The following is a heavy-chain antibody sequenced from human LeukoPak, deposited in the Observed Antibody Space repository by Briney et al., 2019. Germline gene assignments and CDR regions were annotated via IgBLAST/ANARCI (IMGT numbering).Heavy chain of an antibody. Sequence: SQTLSLTCAISGDSVSSNSAAWNWIRQSPSRGLEWLGRTYYRSKWYNDYAVSVKSRITINPDTSKNQFSLKLSSVTAADTAVYYCARGSRRVSGWATFTRVYFDYWGQGTLVTVSS. CDR3: ARGSRRVSGWATFTRVYFDY. CDR1: GDSVSSNSAA. V-gene: IGHV6-1*01. CDR2: TYYRSKWYN. J-gene: IGHJ4*02. D-gene: IGHD6-19*01.